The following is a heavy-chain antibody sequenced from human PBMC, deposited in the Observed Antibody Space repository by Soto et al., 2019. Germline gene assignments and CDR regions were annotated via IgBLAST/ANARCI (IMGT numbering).Heavy chain of an antibody. CDR1: GGTFSSYA. D-gene: IGHD4-4*01. Sequence: QVQLVQSGAEVKKPGSSVKVSCKASGGTFSSYAISWVRQAPGQGLEWMGGVIPIFGTANYAQKFQGRVTITVDESTSTAYMELSTLRSEDTAVYYCARARDFSYSNYGTHGMDVWGQGTTVTVFS. J-gene: IGHJ6*02. V-gene: IGHV1-69*01. CDR2: VIPIFGTA. CDR3: ARARDFSYSNYGTHGMDV.